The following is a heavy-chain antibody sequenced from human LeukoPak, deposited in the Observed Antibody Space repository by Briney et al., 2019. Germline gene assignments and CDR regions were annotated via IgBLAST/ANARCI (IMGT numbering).Heavy chain of an antibody. CDR3: ARDQMAVAPHYYYYYGMDV. V-gene: IGHV3-30-3*01. D-gene: IGHD6-19*01. J-gene: IGHJ6*02. Sequence: PGGSLRLSCAASGFTFSSYAMHWVRQAPGKGLEWVAVISYDGSNKYYADSVKGRFTISRDNSKNTLYLQMNSLRAEDTAVYYCARDQMAVAPHYYYYYGMDVWGQGTTVTVSS. CDR1: GFTFSSYA. CDR2: ISYDGSNK.